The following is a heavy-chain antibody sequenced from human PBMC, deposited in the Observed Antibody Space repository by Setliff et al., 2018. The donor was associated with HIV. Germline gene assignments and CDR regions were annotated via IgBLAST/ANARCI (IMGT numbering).Heavy chain of an antibody. D-gene: IGHD6-19*01. CDR3: ARARAAGFGINGFDS. CDR2: VFSAGHS. V-gene: IGHV4-61*09. J-gene: IGHJ4*02. Sequence: NPSETLSLTCSVSGDSIRSARHSWTWIRQPVGKPPEWIGHVFSAGHSNYNPSLRGRVAMSLDQYKNQFSLSLDSVTAADTAVYSCARARAAGFGINGFDSWGQGTQVTVSS. CDR1: GDSIRSARHS.